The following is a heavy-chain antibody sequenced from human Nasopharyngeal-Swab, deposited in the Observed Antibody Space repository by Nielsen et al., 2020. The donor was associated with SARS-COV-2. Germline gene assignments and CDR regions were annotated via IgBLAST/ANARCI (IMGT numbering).Heavy chain of an antibody. CDR2: LSGSGGST. J-gene: IGHJ4*02. V-gene: IGHV3-23*01. D-gene: IGHD6-19*01. Sequence: VRQAPGKGLEWVSSLSGSGGSTYYADSVKGRFTISRDKSKNTLYLQMNSLRAEDTAVYYCARMGIAVAERSYYFDYWGQGTLVTVSS. CDR3: ARMGIAVAERSYYFDY.